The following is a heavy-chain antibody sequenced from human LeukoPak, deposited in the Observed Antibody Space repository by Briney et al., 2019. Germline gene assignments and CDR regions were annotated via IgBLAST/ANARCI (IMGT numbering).Heavy chain of an antibody. CDR2: INPNSGGT. D-gene: IGHD3-16*02. Sequence: ASVKVSCKASGYTFTGYYMHWVRQAPGQGLEWMGWINPNSGGTNYAQKFQGRVTVTRDTSISTAYMELSRLRSDDTAVYYCAREENYVWGSYRYTDYWGQGTLVTVSS. V-gene: IGHV1-2*02. CDR3: AREENYVWGSYRYTDY. J-gene: IGHJ4*02. CDR1: GYTFTGYY.